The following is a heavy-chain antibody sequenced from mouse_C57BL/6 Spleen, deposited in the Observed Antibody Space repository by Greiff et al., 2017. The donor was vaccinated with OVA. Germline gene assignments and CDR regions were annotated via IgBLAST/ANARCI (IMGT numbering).Heavy chain of an antibody. D-gene: IGHD1-1*01. CDR3: ARYPTTGAMDY. Sequence: DVMLVESGGGLVQPGGSLSLSCAASGFTFTDYYMSWVRQPPGKALEWLGFIRNKANGYTTEYSASVKGRFTISRDNSQSILYLQMNALRAEDSATYYCARYPTTGAMDYWGQGTSVTVSS. J-gene: IGHJ4*01. V-gene: IGHV7-3*01. CDR2: IRNKANGYTT. CDR1: GFTFTDYY.